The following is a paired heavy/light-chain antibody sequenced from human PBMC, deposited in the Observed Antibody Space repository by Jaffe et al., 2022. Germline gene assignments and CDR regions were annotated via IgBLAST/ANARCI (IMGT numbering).Heavy chain of an antibody. Sequence: EVQLVESGGGLVNPGGSLTLSCAASGFSFSTYSINWVRQAPGKGLEWVSSLSSRSVYIYYADSVRGRFTISRDNAKNSLLLQMNSLRAEDTALYYCVRVRAYDAIWGNPRFGEGDAFDLWGQGTMVTVSS. V-gene: IGHV3-21*01. J-gene: IGHJ3*01. CDR2: LSSRSVYI. CDR1: GFSFSTYS. D-gene: IGHD3-16*01. CDR3: VRVRAYDAIWGNPRFGEGDAFDL.
Light chain of an antibody. CDR1: SSNIGSNS. J-gene: IGLJ3*02. Sequence: QSVLTQPPSASGTPGQRVTISCSGSSSNIGSNSVNWYQQLPGTAPKLLIHSTTQRPSGVPDRLSGSKSGTSASLAISGLQSEDEADYYCGTWDDSLNAWVFGGGTKLTVL. V-gene: IGLV1-44*01. CDR3: GTWDDSLNAWV. CDR2: STT.